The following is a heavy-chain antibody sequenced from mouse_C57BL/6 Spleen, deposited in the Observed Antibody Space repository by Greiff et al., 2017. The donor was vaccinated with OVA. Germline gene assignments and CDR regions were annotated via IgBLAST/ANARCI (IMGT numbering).Heavy chain of an antibody. V-gene: IGHV1-53*01. CDR2: INPSNGGT. Sequence: QVQLLQPGTELVKPWASVKLSCKASGYTFTSYWMHWVKQRPGQGLEWIGNINPSNGGTNFNETFKSKATLTVDKSSSPAYLQLSSLTSEDSAVYYCARWGSCCYFDVWGTGTTVTVSS. CDR3: ARWGSCCYFDV. J-gene: IGHJ1*03. CDR1: GYTFTSYW.